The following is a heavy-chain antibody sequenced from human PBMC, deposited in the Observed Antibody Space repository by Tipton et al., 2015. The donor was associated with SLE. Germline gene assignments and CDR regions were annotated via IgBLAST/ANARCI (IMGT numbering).Heavy chain of an antibody. D-gene: IGHD6-13*01. V-gene: IGHV3-74*01. Sequence: SLRLSCAASGFTFSSYWMHWVRRAPGKGLVWVSRINSDGSSTSYADSVKGRFTISRDNAKNTLYLQMNSLRAEDTAVYYCARGGYSSPSLLDYWGQGTLVTVSS. CDR3: ARGGYSSPSLLDY. CDR2: INSDGSST. CDR1: GFTFSSYW. J-gene: IGHJ4*02.